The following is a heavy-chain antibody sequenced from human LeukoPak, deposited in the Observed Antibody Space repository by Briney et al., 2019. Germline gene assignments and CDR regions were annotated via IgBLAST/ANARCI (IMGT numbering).Heavy chain of an antibody. CDR2: IRSKAYGGTT. CDR1: GFTFGDYA. J-gene: IGHJ4*02. CDR3: TRAPQAYCGGDCYPAY. Sequence: GGSLRLSCTASGFTFGDYAMSWFRQAPGKGLEWVGFIRSKAYGGTTEYAASVKGRFTISRDDSKSIAYLRMNSLKTEDTAVYYCTRAPQAYCGGDCYPAYWGQGTLVTVSS. V-gene: IGHV3-49*03. D-gene: IGHD2-21*02.